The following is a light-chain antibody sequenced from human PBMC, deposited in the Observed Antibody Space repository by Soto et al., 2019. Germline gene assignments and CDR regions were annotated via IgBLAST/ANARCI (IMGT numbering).Light chain of an antibody. J-gene: IGKJ5*01. CDR1: QSVSNNY. CDR2: DAS. V-gene: IGKV3-11*01. CDR3: QQRSNWPIT. Sequence: EIVLTQSPGTLSLSPVERATLSCMASQSVSNNYLAWYQQKPGQAPRLLIYDASNRATGIPARFSGSGSGTDFTLTISSLEPEDFAVYYCQQRSNWPITFGQGTRLEIK.